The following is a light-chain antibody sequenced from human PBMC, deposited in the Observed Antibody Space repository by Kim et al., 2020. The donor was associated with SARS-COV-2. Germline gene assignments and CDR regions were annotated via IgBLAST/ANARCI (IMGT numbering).Light chain of an antibody. J-gene: IGLJ7*01. CDR3: SSYATGKNLV. CDR1: IDDVGATNY. V-gene: IGLV2-8*01. Sequence: QSVVTQPPSASGSPGQSVTISCDGTIDDVGATNYVSWYQQHPGKAPKLIIYESTKRPSGVPDRFSGSRSDNTASLTVSGLQVEDQAYYHCSSYATGKNLVFGGGTQLTVL. CDR2: EST.